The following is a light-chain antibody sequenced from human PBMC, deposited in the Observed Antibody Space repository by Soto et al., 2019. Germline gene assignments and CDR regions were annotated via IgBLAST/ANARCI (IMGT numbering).Light chain of an antibody. CDR2: DAS. CDR3: QQSYSTPT. J-gene: IGKJ3*01. Sequence: DIQMTQSPSSLLASVGDRVPIARRASQSISTYVNWYQQKAGKAPKLLIYDASSLYSGVPSRFSGSGSGTDFTLTIRTLQPEDFATYYCQQSYSTPTFGPGTKVDIK. V-gene: IGKV1-39*01. CDR1: QSISTY.